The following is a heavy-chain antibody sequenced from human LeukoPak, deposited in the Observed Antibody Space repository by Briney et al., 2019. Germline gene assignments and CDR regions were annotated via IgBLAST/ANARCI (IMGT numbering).Heavy chain of an antibody. Sequence: PGGSLRLSCAASGFTFSSYGMHWVRQAPGKGLEWVAVIWYDGSNKYYADSVKGRFTISRDNSKNTLYLQMNSLRAEDTAVYYCARDDRIRPLNSGSHGGNFDYWGQGTLVTVSS. D-gene: IGHD1-26*01. CDR3: ARDDRIRPLNSGSHGGNFDY. V-gene: IGHV3-33*01. CDR1: GFTFSSYG. CDR2: IWYDGSNK. J-gene: IGHJ4*02.